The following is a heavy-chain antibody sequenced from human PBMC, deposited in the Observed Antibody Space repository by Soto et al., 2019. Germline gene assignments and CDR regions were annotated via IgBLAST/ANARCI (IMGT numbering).Heavy chain of an antibody. CDR2: ISSNGVGT. Sequence: EVQLAESGGGLAQPGGSLRLSCAASGFTLSGYAMDWVRQAPGKGLEYVSGISSNGVGTYYANSVQGRFTISRDNSKNTVYLHMGSLGPEDMAVYYCARRARPDFYYMDVWGKGTTVTVSS. D-gene: IGHD6-6*01. J-gene: IGHJ6*03. CDR1: GFTLSGYA. CDR3: ARRARPDFYYMDV. V-gene: IGHV3-64*01.